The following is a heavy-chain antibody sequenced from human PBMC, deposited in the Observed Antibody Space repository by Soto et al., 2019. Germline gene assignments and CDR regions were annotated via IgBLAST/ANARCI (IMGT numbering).Heavy chain of an antibody. CDR1: GFTFSTYW. J-gene: IGHJ4*02. V-gene: IGHV3-7*01. Sequence: EVQLVESGGGLVQPGRSLRLSCAASGFTFSTYWMTWVRQAPGKGLEWVANIKQDGSEKHYVDSVKGRFTISRDNPKNSLYLQMNSLRAEDTAVYYCASQRRDGFFGDYWGQGTLVTVSS. CDR2: IKQDGSEK. D-gene: IGHD3-16*01. CDR3: ASQRRDGFFGDY.